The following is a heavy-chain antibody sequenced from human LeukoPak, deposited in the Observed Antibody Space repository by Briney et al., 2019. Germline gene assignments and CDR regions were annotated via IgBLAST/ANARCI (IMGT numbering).Heavy chain of an antibody. V-gene: IGHV4-39*07. CDR1: GGSISSSSYY. CDR2: IYYSGST. CDR3: ARDPAAYCSSTSCYAVDWFDP. J-gene: IGHJ5*02. Sequence: PSETLSLTCTVSGGSISSSSYYWGWIRQPPGKGLEWIGGIYYSGSTYYNPSLKSRVTISVDTSKNQFSLKLSSVTAADTAVYYCARDPAAYCSSTSCYAVDWFDPWGQGTLVTVSS. D-gene: IGHD2-2*01.